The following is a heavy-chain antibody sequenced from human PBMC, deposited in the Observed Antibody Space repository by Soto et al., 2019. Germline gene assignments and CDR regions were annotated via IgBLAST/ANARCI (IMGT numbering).Heavy chain of an antibody. CDR2: INHSGST. CDR3: ARGDRGSSCRSLDH. V-gene: IGHV4-34*01. D-gene: IGHD6-13*01. Sequence: SETLSLTCAVYGGSFSGYYWSWIRQPPGKGLEWIGEINHSGSTNYNPSLKSRVTISVDTSKNQFSLKLSSVTAADTAVYYCARGDRGSSCRSLDHWGQGTLVTVSS. CDR1: GGSFSGYY. J-gene: IGHJ4*02.